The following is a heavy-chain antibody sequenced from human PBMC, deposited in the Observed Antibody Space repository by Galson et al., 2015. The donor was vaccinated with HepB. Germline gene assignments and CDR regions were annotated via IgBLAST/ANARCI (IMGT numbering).Heavy chain of an antibody. CDR3: ATGRSVAGSCLDY. CDR2: IYSGGST. Sequence: SLRLSCAASGFTVSSNYMSWVRQAPGKGLEWVSIIYSGGSTYYADSVKGRFTISRDNSKNTLYHQMNSLRAEDTAVYYCATGRSVAGSCLDYWGQGTLVTVSS. J-gene: IGHJ4*02. CDR1: GFTVSSNY. V-gene: IGHV3-53*01. D-gene: IGHD6-19*01.